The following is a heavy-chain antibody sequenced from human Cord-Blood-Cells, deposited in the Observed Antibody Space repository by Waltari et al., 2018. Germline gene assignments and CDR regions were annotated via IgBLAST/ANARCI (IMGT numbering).Heavy chain of an antibody. J-gene: IGHJ3*02. V-gene: IGHV3-53*01. CDR2: IYCGGST. CDR1: GFTVSSNY. CDR3: ARDSTVTTAFDI. Sequence: EVQLVESGGGLIQPGGSLRLSCAASGFTVSSNYMSWVRQAPGKGLGLVSVIYCGGSTDYADSVNGRFTISRDNAQNTLYLQMNSLRSEDTAVYYCARDSTVTTAFDIWGQGTMVTVSS. D-gene: IGHD4-4*01.